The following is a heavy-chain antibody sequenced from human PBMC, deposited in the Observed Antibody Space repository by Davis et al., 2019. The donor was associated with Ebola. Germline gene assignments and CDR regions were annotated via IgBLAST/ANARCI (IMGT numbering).Heavy chain of an antibody. Sequence: GESLRLSCAASGFTFSDYYMSRIRQAPGKGLEWVSYISSSGSTIYYADSVKGRFTISRDNAKNSLYLQMNSLRAEDTAVYYCARDFRRITMIVVAYGMDVWGQGTTVTVSS. CDR2: ISSSGSTI. CDR3: ARDFRRITMIVVAYGMDV. J-gene: IGHJ6*02. V-gene: IGHV3-11*01. CDR1: GFTFSDYY. D-gene: IGHD3-22*01.